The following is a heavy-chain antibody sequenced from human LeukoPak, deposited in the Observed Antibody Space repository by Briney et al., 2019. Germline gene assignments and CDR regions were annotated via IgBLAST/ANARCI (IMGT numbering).Heavy chain of an antibody. D-gene: IGHD1/OR15-1a*01. CDR1: GFTFSSYS. CDR2: MSASGSHT. V-gene: IGHV3-23*01. Sequence: GGSLRLSCAASGFTFSSYSMNWVRQAPGKGLEWVSGMSASGSHTHSADFVKGRFTISRDNFKNTLYLQMNGLRVEDTAVYYCAKVRSGNNYYFDYWGQGTLVTVSS. CDR3: AKVRSGNNYYFDY. J-gene: IGHJ4*02.